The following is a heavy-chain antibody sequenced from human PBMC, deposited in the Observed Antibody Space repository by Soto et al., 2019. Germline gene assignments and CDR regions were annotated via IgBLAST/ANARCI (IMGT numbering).Heavy chain of an antibody. J-gene: IGHJ3*02. CDR2: IYHSGST. CDR1: GGSISSGGYS. Sequence: PSETLSLICAVSGGSISSGGYSWSWIRQPPGKGLEWIGYIYHSGSTYYDPSLKSRVTISVDRSKNQFSLKLSSVTAADTAVYYCARLYYYDSREFAFDIWGQGTMITVSS. V-gene: IGHV4-30-2*01. CDR3: ARLYYYDSREFAFDI. D-gene: IGHD3-22*01.